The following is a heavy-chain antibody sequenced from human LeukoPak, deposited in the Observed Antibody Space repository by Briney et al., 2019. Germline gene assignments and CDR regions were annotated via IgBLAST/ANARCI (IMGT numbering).Heavy chain of an antibody. V-gene: IGHV3-23*01. CDR2: ISGSGGST. D-gene: IGHD6-13*01. J-gene: IGHJ4*02. CDR3: AKVASSWYKNFDY. CDR1: GFTFSTSA. Sequence: GGSLRLSCAASGFTFSTSAMSWVRQAPGKGLEWVSAISGSGGSTYYADSVKGRFTISRDNSKNTLYLQMNSLRAEDTAVYYCAKVASSWYKNFDYWGQGTLVTVSS.